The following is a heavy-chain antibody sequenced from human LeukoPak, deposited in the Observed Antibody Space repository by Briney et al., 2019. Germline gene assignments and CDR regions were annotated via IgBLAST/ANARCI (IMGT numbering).Heavy chain of an antibody. CDR3: ARGEEKATITALDY. V-gene: IGHV3-21*01. CDR1: GFTFSSYD. J-gene: IGHJ4*02. CDR2: ISSSSSYI. Sequence: PGRSLRLSCAASGFTFSSYDVHWVRQAPGKGLEWVSAISSSSSYIYYADSIKGRFTISRDNAENSLYLQMNSLRAVDTAVYFCARGEEKATITALDYWGQGTLVTVSS. D-gene: IGHD5-24*01.